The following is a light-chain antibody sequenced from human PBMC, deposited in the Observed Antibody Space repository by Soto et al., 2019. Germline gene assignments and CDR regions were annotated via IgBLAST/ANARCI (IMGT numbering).Light chain of an antibody. CDR3: ISYAGSNNLGV. CDR2: EVS. J-gene: IGLJ2*01. Sequence: QSVLTQPPSASGSPGQSVAISCSGTSSDVGGHNHVSWYQQHPGNAPKLIIYEVSKRPSGVPDRFSGSKSGNTASLTVSGLQAEDEADYYCISYAGSNNLGVFGGGTKLTVL. V-gene: IGLV2-8*01. CDR1: SSDVGGHNH.